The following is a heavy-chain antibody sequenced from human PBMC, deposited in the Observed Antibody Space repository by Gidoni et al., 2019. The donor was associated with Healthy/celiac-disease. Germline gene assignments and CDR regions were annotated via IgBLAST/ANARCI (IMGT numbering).Heavy chain of an antibody. J-gene: IGHJ4*02. CDR2: ISTSGGNT. D-gene: IGHD3-10*01. CDR1: GFTFSSYA. Sequence: EVQLLESGGGLVQPGGSLRLSCAASGFTFSSYAISWVRQAPGKGLGWVSAISTSGGNTYYADSVKGRFTVSRDNSKNTLYLQMNSLRAEDTAVYYCAKQQPLWYGELLCSDYWGQGTLVTVSS. CDR3: AKQQPLWYGELLCSDY. V-gene: IGHV3-23*01.